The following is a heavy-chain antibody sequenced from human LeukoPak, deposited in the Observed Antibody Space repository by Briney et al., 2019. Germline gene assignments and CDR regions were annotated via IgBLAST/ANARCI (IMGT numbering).Heavy chain of an antibody. CDR1: GYTFTSHG. V-gene: IGHV1-18*01. CDR3: ARALPYSGYEHYFDY. Sequence: ASVKVSCKASGYTFTSHGISWVRQAPGQGLEWMGWISAYNGNTNYAQKLRGRVTMTTDTSTSTAYMELRSLRSDDTAVYYCARALPYSGYEHYFDYWGQGTLVTVSS. D-gene: IGHD5-12*01. CDR2: ISAYNGNT. J-gene: IGHJ4*02.